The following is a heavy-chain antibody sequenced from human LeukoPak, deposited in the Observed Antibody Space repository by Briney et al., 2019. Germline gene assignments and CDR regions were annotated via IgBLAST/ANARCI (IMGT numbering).Heavy chain of an antibody. D-gene: IGHD3-22*01. CDR3: ARGVRPTYFYDSSPNFDY. CDR2: VYYSGST. CDR1: GGSLSSTSHY. J-gene: IGHJ4*02. Sequence: PSETLSLTCTVSGGSLSSTSHYWAWIRQPPGKGLEWVGGVYYSGSTYYNPSLKSRVTISIDTSKNQFSLKLSSVTAADTALYYCARGVRPTYFYDSSPNFDYWGQGTLVTVSS. V-gene: IGHV4-39*07.